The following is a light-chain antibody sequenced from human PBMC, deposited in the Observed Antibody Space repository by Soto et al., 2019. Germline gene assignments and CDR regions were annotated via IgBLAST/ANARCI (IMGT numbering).Light chain of an antibody. J-gene: IGKJ1*01. V-gene: IGKV3-15*01. CDR1: QSVSSD. CDR2: GAS. CDR3: QQYNNWPGT. Sequence: EIVMTQSPATLSVSPGERATLSCRASQSVSSDLAWYQQKPGQGPRLLIYGASIRATGIPARFSGSGSGTDFTLTISSLQSEDFAVYYCQQYNNWPGTFGQGTKVEIK.